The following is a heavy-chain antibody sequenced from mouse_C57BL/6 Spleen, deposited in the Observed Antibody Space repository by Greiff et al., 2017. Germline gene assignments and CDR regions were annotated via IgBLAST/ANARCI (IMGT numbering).Heavy chain of an antibody. Sequence: QVQLQQSGAELVKPGASVKMSCKASGYTFTTYPIEWMKQNHGKSLEWIGNFHPYNDDTKYNEKFKGKATLTVEKSSSTVYLKLSRLTSDDSAVYYCARGNYYGSIFYYFDYWGQGTTLTVSS. CDR1: GYTFTTYP. J-gene: IGHJ2*01. V-gene: IGHV1-47*01. CDR3: ARGNYYGSIFYYFDY. CDR2: FHPYNDDT. D-gene: IGHD1-1*01.